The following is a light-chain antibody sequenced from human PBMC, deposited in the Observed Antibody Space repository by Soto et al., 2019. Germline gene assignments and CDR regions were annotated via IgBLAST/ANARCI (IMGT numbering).Light chain of an antibody. V-gene: IGKV1-8*01. CDR1: QGISSY. CDR3: QQYYSYPPFT. Sequence: AIRMTQSPSSFSASTGDRVTITCRASQGISSYLAWYQQKPGKAPKLLIYAASTLQSGVPSRFSGSGSGTAFTLTISCLQSEDFATYSCQQYYSYPPFTFGPGTKVDIK. CDR2: AAS. J-gene: IGKJ3*01.